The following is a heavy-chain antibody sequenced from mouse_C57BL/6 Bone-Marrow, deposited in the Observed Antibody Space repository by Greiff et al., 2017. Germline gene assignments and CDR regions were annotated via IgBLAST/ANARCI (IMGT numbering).Heavy chain of an antibody. CDR3: ARGSDLGFAY. CDR2: INPNNGGT. V-gene: IGHV1-18*01. Sequence: VQLKQSGPELVKPGASVKIPCKASGYTFTDYNMDWVKQSHGKSLEWIGDINPNNGGTIYNQKFKGKATLTVDKSSSTAYMELRSLTSEDTAVYYCARGSDLGFAYWGQGTLVTVSA. CDR1: GYTFTDYN. J-gene: IGHJ3*01. D-gene: IGHD2-13*01.